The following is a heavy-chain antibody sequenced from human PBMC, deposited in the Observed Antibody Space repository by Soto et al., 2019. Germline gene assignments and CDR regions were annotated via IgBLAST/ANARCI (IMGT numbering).Heavy chain of an antibody. Sequence: PGGSLRLSCAASGFTFSSYAMSWVRQAPGKGLERVGFIRSKAYGGTTEYAASVKGRFTISRDDSRSIAYLQMNSLKTEDTAVYYCTRGGWDYYDSSGYYRYDAFDIWGQGTMVTVSS. J-gene: IGHJ3*02. CDR2: IRSKAYGGTT. D-gene: IGHD3-22*01. V-gene: IGHV3-49*04. CDR1: GFTFSSYA. CDR3: TRGGWDYYDSSGYYRYDAFDI.